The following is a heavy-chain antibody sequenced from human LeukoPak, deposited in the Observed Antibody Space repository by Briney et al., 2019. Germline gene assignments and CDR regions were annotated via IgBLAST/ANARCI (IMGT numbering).Heavy chain of an antibody. CDR3: ARLEMATTRAFDY. Sequence: PGGSLRLSCAASGFTFSSYAMSWIRQAPGKGLEWVSYISSSGSTIYYADSVKGRFTISRDNAKNSLYLQMNSLRAEDTAVYYCARLEMATTRAFDYWGQGTLVTVSS. CDR1: GFTFSSYA. D-gene: IGHD5-24*01. CDR2: ISSSGSTI. J-gene: IGHJ4*02. V-gene: IGHV3-11*04.